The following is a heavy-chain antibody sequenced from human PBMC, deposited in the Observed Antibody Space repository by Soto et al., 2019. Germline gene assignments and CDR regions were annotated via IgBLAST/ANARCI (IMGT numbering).Heavy chain of an antibody. CDR1: GFTFSSFW. D-gene: IGHD2-21*01. CDR3: MRSYSY. V-gene: IGHV3-7*03. Sequence: GGSLRLSCAASGFTFSSFWMTWVRQAPGKGLEWVANIKEDGTEKYYVDSVKSRFTISRDNAKNSLYLQMSSLRAEDTAVYYCMRSYSYWGQGXLVTVSS. CDR2: IKEDGTEK. J-gene: IGHJ4*02.